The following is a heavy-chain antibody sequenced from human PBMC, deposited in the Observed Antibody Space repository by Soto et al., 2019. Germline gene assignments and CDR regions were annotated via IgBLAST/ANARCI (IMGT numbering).Heavy chain of an antibody. Sequence: GGSLRLSCAASGFDFSSYWMTWVRQAPGKGLEWVANIKQDGSEKNYVESVRGRFTTSRDNAKNSLSLQMNSLRAEDTAVYYCARNYNRFDYWGQGTLVTVSS. CDR1: GFDFSSYW. D-gene: IGHD3-10*01. CDR3: ARNYNRFDY. J-gene: IGHJ4*02. V-gene: IGHV3-7*01. CDR2: IKQDGSEK.